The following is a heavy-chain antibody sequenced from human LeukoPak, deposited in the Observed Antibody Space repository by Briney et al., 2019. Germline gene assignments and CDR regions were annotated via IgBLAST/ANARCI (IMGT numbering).Heavy chain of an antibody. D-gene: IGHD3-3*01. Sequence: ASVKVSCKASGYTFTSYGISWVRQAPGQGLEWMGWISAYNGNTNYAQKLQGRVTMTTDTSTSTAYMGLRSLRSDDTAVYYCARVGRFLEWLLWDYWGQGTLVTVSS. CDR2: ISAYNGNT. J-gene: IGHJ4*02. V-gene: IGHV1-18*01. CDR3: ARVGRFLEWLLWDY. CDR1: GYTFTSYG.